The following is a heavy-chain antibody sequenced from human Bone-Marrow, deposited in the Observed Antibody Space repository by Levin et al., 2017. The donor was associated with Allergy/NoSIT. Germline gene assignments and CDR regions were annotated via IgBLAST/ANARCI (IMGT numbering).Heavy chain of an antibody. Sequence: LSLTCAASGFTFSSSAMAWVRQASGRGLEWVSTISESGANTYYADSVKGRFTISKDNSKNTLFLQMNSLRVEDTAVYYCVKAGTGTKNTYDYWGQGTQVTVSS. V-gene: IGHV3-23*01. J-gene: IGHJ4*02. CDR3: VKAGTGTKNTYDY. D-gene: IGHD1-14*01. CDR1: GFTFSSSA. CDR2: ISESGANT.